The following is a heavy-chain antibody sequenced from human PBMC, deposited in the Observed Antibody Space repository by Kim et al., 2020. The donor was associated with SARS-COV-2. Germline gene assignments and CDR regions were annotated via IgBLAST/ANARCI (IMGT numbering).Heavy chain of an antibody. Sequence: GGSLRLSCAASGFTFSSYAMHWVRQAPGKGLEWVAVISYDGSNKYYADSVKGRFTITRDNSKNTLYLQMNSLRAKDTAVYYCAKERNLLGELFPVLDVLGQGTTVTVSS. CDR3: AKERNLLGELFPVLDV. V-gene: IGHV3-30*04. CDR1: GFTFSSYA. D-gene: IGHD3-10*01. CDR2: ISYDGSNK. J-gene: IGHJ6*02.